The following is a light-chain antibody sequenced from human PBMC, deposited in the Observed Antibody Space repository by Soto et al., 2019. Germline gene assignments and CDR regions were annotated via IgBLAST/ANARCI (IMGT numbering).Light chain of an antibody. Sequence: EIVLTQSPATLSLSPGDRATLPCRASQSVSSYLAWYQQKPGQAPRLLSYEASNRATGIPATVSGSVSGTDSTLIISSLEPEEFAFYYCQQRSNWPPTFGQGTKLDIK. CDR1: QSVSSY. V-gene: IGKV3-11*01. CDR2: EAS. CDR3: QQRSNWPPT. J-gene: IGKJ2*01.